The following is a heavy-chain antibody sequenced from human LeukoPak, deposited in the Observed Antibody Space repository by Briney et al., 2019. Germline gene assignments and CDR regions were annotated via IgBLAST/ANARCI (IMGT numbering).Heavy chain of an antibody. J-gene: IGHJ4*02. CDR2: ISGSGGTT. CDR3: AEEEGASYSTFAC. D-gene: IGHD1-26*01. V-gene: IGHV3-23*01. CDR1: GFTFSNYV. Sequence: GGSESLLCAASGFTFSNYVMSWVRQAPGKGLEWVSSISGSGGTTYYADSVKGRFTISRDNSRNTLYLQMNSLRADDTALYYCAEEEGASYSTFACWGRGTLVTVSS.